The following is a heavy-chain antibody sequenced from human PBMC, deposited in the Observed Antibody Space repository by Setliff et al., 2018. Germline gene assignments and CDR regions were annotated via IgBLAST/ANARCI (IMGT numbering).Heavy chain of an antibody. CDR1: GFSLSDGRVG. D-gene: IGHD3-22*01. Sequence: ESGPTLVNPTETLTLTCTISGFSLSDGRVGVTWIRQPPGKALEWLATIFSMDQKSYSTSLESRLLISKDTSATQVVLMMTNMNPADTCTYYCARIGTSSVLYGMDVWGQGTTVTVSS. V-gene: IGHV2-26*03. CDR2: IFSMDQK. J-gene: IGHJ6*02. CDR3: ARIGTSSVLYGMDV.